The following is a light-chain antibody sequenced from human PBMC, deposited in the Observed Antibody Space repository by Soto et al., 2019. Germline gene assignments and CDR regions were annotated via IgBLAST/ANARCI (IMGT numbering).Light chain of an antibody. V-gene: IGKV1-9*01. CDR1: QGISSY. Sequence: DIQLTQSPSFLSASVGDRVTITCRARQGISSYLAWYQKKPGKAPKLLIYAASTLQSGVPSRFSGSGSGTEFTLTISSLQPEDFATYYCQQLNSYPFLTFGGGTKVEIK. J-gene: IGKJ4*01. CDR3: QQLNSYPFLT. CDR2: AAS.